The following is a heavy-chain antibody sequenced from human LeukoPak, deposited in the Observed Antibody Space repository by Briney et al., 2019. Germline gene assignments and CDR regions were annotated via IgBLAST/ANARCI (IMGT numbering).Heavy chain of an antibody. CDR3: ARRGSGYSYDY. D-gene: IGHD5-18*01. CDR1: GGSISSSSYY. J-gene: IGHJ4*02. CDR2: IYYSGST. V-gene: IGHV4-39*01. Sequence: KPSETLSLTCTVSGGSISSSSYYWGWIRQPPGKGLEWIGSIYYSGSTYYNPSLKSRVTISVDTSKNQFSLKLSSVTAADTAVYYCARRGSGYSYDYWGQATLVTVSP.